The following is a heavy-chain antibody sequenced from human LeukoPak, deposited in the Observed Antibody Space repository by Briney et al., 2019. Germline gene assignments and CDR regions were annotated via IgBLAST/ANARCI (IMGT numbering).Heavy chain of an antibody. J-gene: IGHJ4*02. CDR3: ARVSSGGYFHTYYFDY. Sequence: SETLSLTCTVSGDSISSSSYYWGWIRQPPGKGLEWIGSIYYSGSTYYSPSLKSRVTISVDTSKNQFSLNLISVTAADTAIYYCARVSSGGYFHTYYFDYWGQGTLVTVSS. D-gene: IGHD3-22*01. V-gene: IGHV4-39*07. CDR1: GDSISSSSYY. CDR2: IYYSGST.